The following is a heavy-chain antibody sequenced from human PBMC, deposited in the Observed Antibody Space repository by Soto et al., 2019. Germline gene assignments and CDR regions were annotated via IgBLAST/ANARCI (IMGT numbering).Heavy chain of an antibody. D-gene: IGHD6-13*01. CDR2: ISGSGGST. CDR3: AKIQQQLVFFDY. J-gene: IGHJ4*02. Sequence: EVQLLESGGGLVQPGGSLRLSCAASGFTFSSYAMSWVRQAPGKGLEWVSAISGSGGSTYYTDSVKGRFTISRDNSKNTLYLQMNSLRAEDTAVYYCAKIQQQLVFFDYWGQGTLVTVSS. V-gene: IGHV3-23*01. CDR1: GFTFSSYA.